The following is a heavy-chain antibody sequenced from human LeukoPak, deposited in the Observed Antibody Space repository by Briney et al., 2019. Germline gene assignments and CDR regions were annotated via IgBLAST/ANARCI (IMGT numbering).Heavy chain of an antibody. J-gene: IGHJ4*02. CDR1: GYSISSGYY. V-gene: IGHV4-38-2*02. CDR3: ATSSRTYGSGSYSRFDY. Sequence: PSETLSLTCTVSGYSISSGYYWGWIRPPPGKGLEWIGSIYHSGSTYYNPSLKSRVTISVDTSKNQFSLKLSSVTAADTAVYYCATSSRTYGSGSYSRFDYWGQGTLVTVSS. D-gene: IGHD3-10*01. CDR2: IYHSGST.